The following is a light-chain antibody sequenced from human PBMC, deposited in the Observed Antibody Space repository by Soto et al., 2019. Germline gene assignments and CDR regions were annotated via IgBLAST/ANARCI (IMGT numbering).Light chain of an antibody. J-gene: IGLJ1*01. Sequence: QSALTQPRSVSGSPGQSVTISCTGTSSDVGGYTFVSWYQQHPGKAPKVMIYDVTKRPSGVPDRFSGSKSGNTASLTISGLQAEDEADYYCCSYAGGYTDVFGTGTKVTVL. CDR2: DVT. CDR3: CSYAGGYTDV. CDR1: SSDVGGYTF. V-gene: IGLV2-11*01.